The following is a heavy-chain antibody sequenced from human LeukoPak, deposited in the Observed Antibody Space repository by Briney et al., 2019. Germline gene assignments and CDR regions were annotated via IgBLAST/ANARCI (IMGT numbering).Heavy chain of an antibody. Sequence: APVKVSCKASGYTFTSYGISWVRQAPGQGLEWMGWISAYNGNTNYAQKLQGRVTMTTDTPTSTAYMELRSLRSDDTAVYYCARVTYYYDSSGYYYGAFDIWGQGTMVTVSS. CDR3: ARVTYYYDSSGYYYGAFDI. V-gene: IGHV1-18*01. J-gene: IGHJ3*02. D-gene: IGHD3-22*01. CDR1: GYTFTSYG. CDR2: ISAYNGNT.